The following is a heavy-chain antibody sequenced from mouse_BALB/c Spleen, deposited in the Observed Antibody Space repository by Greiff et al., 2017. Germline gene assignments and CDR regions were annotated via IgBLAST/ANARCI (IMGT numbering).Heavy chain of an antibody. Sequence: QVQLKESGPELVKPGASVRISCKASGYTFTSYYIHWVKQRPGQGLEWIGWIYPGNVNTKYNEKFKGKATLTADKSSSTAYMQLSSLTSEDSAVYFCARSYGYDIPYYAMDYWGQGTSVTVSS. CDR3: ARSYGYDIPYYAMDY. J-gene: IGHJ4*01. V-gene: IGHV1S56*01. CDR2: IYPGNVNT. D-gene: IGHD2-2*01. CDR1: GYTFTSYY.